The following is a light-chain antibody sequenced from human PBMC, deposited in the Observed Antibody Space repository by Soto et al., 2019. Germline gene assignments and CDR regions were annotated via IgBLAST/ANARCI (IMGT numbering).Light chain of an antibody. J-gene: IGKJ1*01. V-gene: IGKV3-20*01. CDR1: QSVSGSY. CDR2: GAS. Sequence: EIVLTQSPGTLSLSPGERATLSCRASQSVSGSYLAWYQQKPGQATRLLIYGASSRATGIPDRFSGSVSGTEFTLTLRSLQSEDFAFYYCQQYNNWPPETFGQGTKVDI. CDR3: QQYNNWPPET.